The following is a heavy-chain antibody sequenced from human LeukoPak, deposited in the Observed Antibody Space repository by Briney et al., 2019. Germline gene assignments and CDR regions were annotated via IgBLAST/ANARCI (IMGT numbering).Heavy chain of an antibody. V-gene: IGHV1-8*01. Sequence: GASVKVSCKASGYTFRSYEINWVRQAPGQGLEWVGWIHTNSGKTGYAQKFQGRVTMTRDSSTETAFMELSSLKFDDTAIFYCARGHYGGNRYFDIWGQGTLVSVSS. CDR3: ARGHYGGNRYFDI. CDR2: IHTNSGKT. CDR1: GYTFRSYE. J-gene: IGHJ4*02. D-gene: IGHD4-23*01.